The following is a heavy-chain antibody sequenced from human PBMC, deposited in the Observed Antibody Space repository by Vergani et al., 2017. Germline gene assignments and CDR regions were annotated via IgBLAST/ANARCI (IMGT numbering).Heavy chain of an antibody. J-gene: IGHJ3*02. CDR2: ISYDGSNK. V-gene: IGHV3-30*18. Sequence: QVQLVESGGGVVQPGRSLRLSCAASGFTFSSYGMHWVRQAPGKGLEWVAVISYDGSNKYYADSVKGRFTISRDNSKNTLYLQMNSLRAEDTAVYYCAKDXVLYAYYDSSGYYPGWGAFDIWGQGTMVTVSS. D-gene: IGHD3-22*01. CDR3: AKDXVLYAYYDSSGYYPGWGAFDI. CDR1: GFTFSSYG.